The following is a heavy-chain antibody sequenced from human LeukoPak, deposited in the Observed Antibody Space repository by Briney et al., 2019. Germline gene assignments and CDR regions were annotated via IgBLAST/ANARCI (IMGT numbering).Heavy chain of an antibody. CDR2: IRYDGSNK. Sequence: SGGSLRLSCAASGFTFSSYGMHWVRQPPGKGLEWVAFIRYDGSNKYHADSVKGRFTISRDNSKNTLYLQMNSLRAEDTAVYYCVQDPRTPGFNDYWGQGTLVTVSS. J-gene: IGHJ4*02. V-gene: IGHV3-30*02. CDR1: GFTFSSYG. CDR3: VQDPRTPGFNDY. D-gene: IGHD1-1*01.